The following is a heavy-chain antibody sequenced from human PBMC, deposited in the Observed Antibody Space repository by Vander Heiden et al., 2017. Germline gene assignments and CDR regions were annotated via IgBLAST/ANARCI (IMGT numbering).Heavy chain of an antibody. CDR2: IDWDDDK. CDR1: GFSLSTSGMC. Sequence: QVTLRESGPALVKPTQTLTLTCPFSGFSLSTSGMCVSWIRQPPGKALEWLALIDWDDDKYYSTSLKTRLTISKDTAKNQVVLTMTNMDPVDTATYYCARISWDYSNYEGWFDPWGQGTLVTVSS. V-gene: IGHV2-70*01. J-gene: IGHJ5*02. CDR3: ARISWDYSNYEGWFDP. D-gene: IGHD4-4*01.